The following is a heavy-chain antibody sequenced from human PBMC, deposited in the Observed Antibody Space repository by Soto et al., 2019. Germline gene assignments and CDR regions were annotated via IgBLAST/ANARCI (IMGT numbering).Heavy chain of an antibody. Sequence: ASVKVSCKASGYTFTSYDINWVRQATGQGLEWMGWMNPNSGNTGYAQKFQGRVTMTRNTSISTAYMELSSLRSEDTAVYYCARGCITMLYYYMDVWGKGTTVTVSS. CDR3: ARGCITMLYYYMDV. J-gene: IGHJ6*03. CDR2: MNPNSGNT. D-gene: IGHD3-10*01. CDR1: GYTFTSYD. V-gene: IGHV1-8*01.